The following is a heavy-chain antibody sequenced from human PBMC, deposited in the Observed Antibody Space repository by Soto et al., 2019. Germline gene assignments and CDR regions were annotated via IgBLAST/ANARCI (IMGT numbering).Heavy chain of an antibody. Sequence: EVQLLESGGGLVQPGGSLRLSCAASGFTFSSYAMSWVRQAPGKGLEWVSAISGSGGSTYYADSVKGRFTISRDNSKNTVYLRRNSQRGEDTAVYYCAKVRDDYIWGSYPLGYFDYWGQGTLVTVSS. CDR3: AKVRDDYIWGSYPLGYFDY. J-gene: IGHJ4*02. V-gene: IGHV3-23*01. CDR2: ISGSGGST. CDR1: GFTFSSYA. D-gene: IGHD3-16*02.